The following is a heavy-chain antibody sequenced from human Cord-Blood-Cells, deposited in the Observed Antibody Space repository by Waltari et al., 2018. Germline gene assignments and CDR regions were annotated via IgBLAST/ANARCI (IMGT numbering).Heavy chain of an antibody. CDR2: INHSGST. Sequence: QVQLQQWGAGLLKPSETLSLTCAVYGGSSSGYYWSWFRQPPGKGLEWIGEINHSGSTNYNPSLKRRVTISVDTSKNQVALELSSVTAADTAVYYCARLPISGSYDYWGQGTLVTGSS. D-gene: IGHD1-26*01. CDR1: GGSSSGYY. V-gene: IGHV4-34*01. J-gene: IGHJ4*02. CDR3: ARLPISGSYDY.